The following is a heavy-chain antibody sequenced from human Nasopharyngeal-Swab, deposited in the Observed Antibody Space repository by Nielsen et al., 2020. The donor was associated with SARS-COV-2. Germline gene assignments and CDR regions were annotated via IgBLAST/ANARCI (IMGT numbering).Heavy chain of an antibody. J-gene: IGHJ6*02. D-gene: IGHD2-15*01. CDR2: INPNSGGT. CDR1: GYTFTGYY. V-gene: IGHV1-2*06. Sequence: ASVKVSCKASGYTFTGYYMHWVRQAPGQGLEWMGRINPNSGGTNYAQKFQGRVTMTRDTSISTAYMELSRLRSDDTAVYYCARVRSVVVAGTDYYYYGMDVWGQGTTVTVSS. CDR3: ARVRSVVVAGTDYYYYGMDV.